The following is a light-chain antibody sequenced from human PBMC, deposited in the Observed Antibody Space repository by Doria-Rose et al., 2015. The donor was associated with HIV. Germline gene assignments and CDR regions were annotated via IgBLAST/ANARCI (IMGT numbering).Light chain of an antibody. V-gene: IGLV1-40*02. CDR3: QSYDSSLSGSVV. CDR1: NSNIGAGYD. CDR2: GNG. Sequence: QSVLTQPPSVSGAPGQRVTISCTGSNSNIGAGYDVHWYQQLPGTVPKLLIYGNGNRPSVLPDLFSGSKSGTSASLAFTGLEAVDEVDYYCQSYDSSLSGSVVFGGGTKLTVL. J-gene: IGLJ2*01.